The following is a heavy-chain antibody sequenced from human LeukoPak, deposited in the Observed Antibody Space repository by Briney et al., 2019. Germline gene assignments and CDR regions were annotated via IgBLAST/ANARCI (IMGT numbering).Heavy chain of an antibody. CDR2: IYHSGST. J-gene: IGHJ4*02. D-gene: IGHD1-26*01. Sequence: PSETLSLTCAVSGGSISSGGYSWSWIRQPPGKGLEWIGYIYHSGSTYYNPSLKSRVTISVDRSKNQFSLKLSSVTAAGTAVYYCARDRQWELLYYWGQGTLVTVSS. V-gene: IGHV4-30-2*01. CDR3: ARDRQWELLYY. CDR1: GGSISSGGYS.